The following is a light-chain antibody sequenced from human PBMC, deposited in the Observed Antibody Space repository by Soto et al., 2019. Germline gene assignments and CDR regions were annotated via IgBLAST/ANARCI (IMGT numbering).Light chain of an antibody. Sequence: EIVLTQSPGTLSLSPGERATLSCRASQSVSSSYLAWYQQKPGQAPRLLIYDASSRATGIPDRFSGSGSGTDFTLAISRLEREDFAVYYCQQYGSSPPYTFGQGTKLQIK. J-gene: IGKJ2*01. CDR1: QSVSSSY. V-gene: IGKV3-20*01. CDR3: QQYGSSPPYT. CDR2: DAS.